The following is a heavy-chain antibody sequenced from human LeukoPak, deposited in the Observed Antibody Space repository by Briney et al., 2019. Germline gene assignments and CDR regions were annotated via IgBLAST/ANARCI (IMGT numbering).Heavy chain of an antibody. Sequence: GGCLRLSCAASGFTFSSYSMNWVRQAAGKGLEWVSYISSSSSTIYYADSVKGRFTISRDNAKNSLYLQMNSLRAEDTAVYYCARDSLRRSSSSTGVYYYYYMDVWGKGTTVTVSS. CDR1: GFTFSSYS. CDR3: ARDSLRRSSSSTGVYYYYYMDV. J-gene: IGHJ6*03. D-gene: IGHD6-6*01. V-gene: IGHV3-48*04. CDR2: ISSSSSTI.